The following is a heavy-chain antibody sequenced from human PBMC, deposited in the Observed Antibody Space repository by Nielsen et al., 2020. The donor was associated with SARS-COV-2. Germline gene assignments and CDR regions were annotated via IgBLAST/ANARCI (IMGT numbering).Heavy chain of an antibody. CDR3: ATGAAAGTQNWFDP. V-gene: IGHV1-24*01. J-gene: IGHJ5*02. CDR1: GYTLTELS. CDR2: FDPEDGET. D-gene: IGHD6-13*01. Sequence: ASVKVSCKVSGYTLTELSMHWVRQAPGKGLEWMGGFDPEDGETIYAQKFQGRVTMTEDTSTDTAYMELSSLRSEDTDVYYCATGAAAGTQNWFDPWGQGTLVTVSS.